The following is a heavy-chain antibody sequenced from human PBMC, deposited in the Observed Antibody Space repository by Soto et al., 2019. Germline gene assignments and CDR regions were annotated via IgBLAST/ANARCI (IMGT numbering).Heavy chain of an antibody. D-gene: IGHD5-12*01. V-gene: IGHV4-59*01. J-gene: IGHJ6*02. CDR3: ARYSATLGMDV. Sequence: QVQLQESGPGLVRPSETLSLTCTVSGGSISSYYWTWIRQPPGKGLEWIGYIYYSGSTNYNPSLKSRVTISADTSKNQFSLKLSSVTAADTAVYYCARYSATLGMDVWGQGTTVTVSS. CDR2: IYYSGST. CDR1: GGSISSYY.